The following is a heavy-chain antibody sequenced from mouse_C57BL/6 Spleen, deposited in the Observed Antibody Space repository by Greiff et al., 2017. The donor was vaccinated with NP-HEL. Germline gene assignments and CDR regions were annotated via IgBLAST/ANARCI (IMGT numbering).Heavy chain of an antibody. Sequence: QVQLQQPGAELVRPGSSVKLSCKASGYTFTSYWMDWVKQRPGQGLEWIGNIYPSDSETHYNQKFKDKATLTVDKSSSTAYMQLSSLTSEDSAVYYCARESDYEGAMDYWGQGTSVTVSS. D-gene: IGHD2-4*01. CDR3: ARESDYEGAMDY. J-gene: IGHJ4*01. CDR1: GYTFTSYW. CDR2: IYPSDSET. V-gene: IGHV1-61*01.